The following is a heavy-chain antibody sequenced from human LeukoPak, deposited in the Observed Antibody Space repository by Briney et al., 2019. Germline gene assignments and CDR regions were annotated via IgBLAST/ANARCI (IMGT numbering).Heavy chain of an antibody. J-gene: IGHJ4*02. D-gene: IGHD6-13*01. CDR3: ARVSTAASLAIDS. Sequence: GGSLRLSCAASGFTFSDYNMNWVRQAPGKGLEWVSLISNSSTYIYYADSVKGRFTISRDNAKNSLYLQMNSLRAEDTAVYYCARVSTAASLAIDSWGQGTLVTVST. CDR1: GFTFSDYN. CDR2: ISNSSTYI. V-gene: IGHV3-21*06.